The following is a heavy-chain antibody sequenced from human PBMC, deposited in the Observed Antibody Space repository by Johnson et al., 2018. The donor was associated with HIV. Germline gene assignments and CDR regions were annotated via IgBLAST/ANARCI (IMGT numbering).Heavy chain of an antibody. V-gene: IGHV3-30*04. CDR2: ISYDGSNK. CDR3: ARVGANFDAFDI. Sequence: QVLLVESGGGLVKPGGSLRLSCAASGFTFSSYPMHWVRQAPGKGLEWVAVISYDGSNKYYADSVKGRFTISRDNSKNTLYLQMNSLIAEDTAVYYCARVGANFDAFDIWGQGTMVTVSS. J-gene: IGHJ3*02. D-gene: IGHD4/OR15-4a*01. CDR1: GFTFSSYP.